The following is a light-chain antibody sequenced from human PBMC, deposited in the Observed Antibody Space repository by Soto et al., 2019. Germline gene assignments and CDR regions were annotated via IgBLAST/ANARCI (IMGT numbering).Light chain of an antibody. CDR3: QKYNTVPAT. CDR1: QGIGNS. Sequence: DIQMTQSPPSLSASVGDRVTITCRASQGIGNSLAWYQQKPGTVPKLLIYSASTLQSGVPSRFSGSGPGTDFTLTISSLQPEDFAAYYCQKYNTVPATFGQGTRLEIK. J-gene: IGKJ5*01. V-gene: IGKV1-27*01. CDR2: SAS.